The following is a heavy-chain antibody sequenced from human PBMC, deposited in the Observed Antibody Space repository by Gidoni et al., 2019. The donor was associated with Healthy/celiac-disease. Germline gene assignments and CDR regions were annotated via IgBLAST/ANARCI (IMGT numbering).Heavy chain of an antibody. J-gene: IGHJ6*03. CDR1: GGSISSYY. CDR2: IYYSGST. D-gene: IGHD3-3*01. Sequence: QVQLQESGPGLVKPSETLSLTCPVSGGSISSYYWSWIRQPPGKGLEWIGYIYYSGSTNYNPSLKSRVTISVDTSKNQFSLKLSSVTAADTAVYYCARVGANREWLLTYYMDVWGKGTTVTVSS. V-gene: IGHV4-59*01. CDR3: ARVGANREWLLTYYMDV.